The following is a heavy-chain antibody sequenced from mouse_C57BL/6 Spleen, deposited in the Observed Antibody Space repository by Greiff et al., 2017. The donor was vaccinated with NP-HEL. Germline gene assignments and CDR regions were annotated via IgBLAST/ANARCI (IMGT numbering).Heavy chain of an antibody. CDR1: GYTFTSYW. Sequence: QVQLKQPGAELVMPGASVKLSCKASGYTFTSYWMHWVKQRPGQGLEWIGEIDPSDSYTNYNQKFKGKSTLTVDKSSSTAYMQLSSLTSEDSAVYYCAKVPYGNYWYFDVWGTGTTVTVSS. CDR3: AKVPYGNYWYFDV. CDR2: IDPSDSYT. J-gene: IGHJ1*03. D-gene: IGHD2-1*01. V-gene: IGHV1-69*01.